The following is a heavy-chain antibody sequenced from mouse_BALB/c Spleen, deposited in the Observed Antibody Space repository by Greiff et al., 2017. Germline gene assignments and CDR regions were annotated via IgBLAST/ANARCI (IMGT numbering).Heavy chain of an antibody. D-gene: IGHD1-3*01. Sequence: VQLKESGAELVKPGASVKLSCTASGFNIKDTYMHWVKQRPEQGLEWIGRIDPANGNTKYDPKFQGKATITADTSSNTAYLQLSSLTSEDTAVYYCATGSGNSFFDYWGQGTTLTVSS. CDR3: ATGSGNSFFDY. CDR2: IDPANGNT. V-gene: IGHV14-3*02. CDR1: GFNIKDTY. J-gene: IGHJ2*01.